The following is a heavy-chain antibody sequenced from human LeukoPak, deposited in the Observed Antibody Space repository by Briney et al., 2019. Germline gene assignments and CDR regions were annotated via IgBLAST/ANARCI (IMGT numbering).Heavy chain of an antibody. CDR3: AGGGSGWFDAFDI. D-gene: IGHD6-19*01. CDR1: GYTFTVYY. CDR2: INPHSGGT. Sequence: ASVTVSCKASGYTFTVYYIHWVRQAPGQGLEWMGWINPHSGGTNYAQKFQGRVTITRDTSISTAYMELSRLRSDDTAVYYCAGGGSGWFDAFDIWGQGTMVTVSS. V-gene: IGHV1-2*02. J-gene: IGHJ3*02.